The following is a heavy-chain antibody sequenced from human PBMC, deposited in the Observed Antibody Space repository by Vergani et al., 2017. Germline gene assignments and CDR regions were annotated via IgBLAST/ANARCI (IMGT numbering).Heavy chain of an antibody. Sequence: QVQLLESGPGLVKPSQTLSLTCTVSGDSIRSGAYYWGWIRQHPGQGLEWIGYIYHTGTTYYNPSLRGRINISVDTSKNQLSLKLTSVTAADTAVYFCARAGLPFYAFYMDVWGKGITVTVSS. D-gene: IGHD2/OR15-2a*01. CDR3: ARAGLPFYAFYMDV. CDR2: IYHTGTT. CDR1: GDSIRSGAYY. V-gene: IGHV4-31*03. J-gene: IGHJ6*03.